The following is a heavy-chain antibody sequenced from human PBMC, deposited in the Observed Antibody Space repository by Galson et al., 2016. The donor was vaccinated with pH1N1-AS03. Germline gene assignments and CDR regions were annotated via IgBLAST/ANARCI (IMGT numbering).Heavy chain of an antibody. Sequence: SLRLSCAASEFTFSHYGMGWVRQAPGKRLEWVSSISGSGTRTFYADSVKGRFSISRDNFNNTLSLQMNALRADDTAVYYCARTPRVGAPYFFDYWGQGALVTVSS. CDR2: ISGSGTRT. CDR1: EFTFSHYG. D-gene: IGHD1-26*01. CDR3: ARTPRVGAPYFFDY. J-gene: IGHJ4*02. V-gene: IGHV3-23*01.